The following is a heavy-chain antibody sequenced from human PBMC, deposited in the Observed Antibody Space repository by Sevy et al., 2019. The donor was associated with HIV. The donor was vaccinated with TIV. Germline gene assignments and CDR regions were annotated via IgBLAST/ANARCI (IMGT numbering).Heavy chain of an antibody. Sequence: GGSLRLSCAASGFAFSSSWMTWVRQAPGKGLEWVANIKQDGSENYYVDFLKGRFTISRDNAKNSLYLQMNSLRAEDTAVYYCARLCTGFIYYYYYGMDVWGQGTTVTVSS. CDR3: ARLCTGFIYYYYYGMDV. V-gene: IGHV3-7*01. J-gene: IGHJ6*02. CDR2: IKQDGSEN. D-gene: IGHD2-2*01. CDR1: GFAFSSSW.